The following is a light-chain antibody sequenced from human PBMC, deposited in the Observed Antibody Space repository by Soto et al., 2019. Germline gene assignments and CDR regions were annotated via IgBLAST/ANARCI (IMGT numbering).Light chain of an antibody. Sequence: EIVMTQFPATLSVSPGESATLSCRASQSVRSDLAWYQQKPGKAPRVLVYGASTTDTRVPARLRGSGSGTDLTLTIIMLQSEDSAMCYRKQYNHWYSFGQGTKLEIK. CDR3: KQYNHWYS. CDR1: QSVRSD. CDR2: GAS. V-gene: IGKV3-15*01. J-gene: IGKJ2*03.